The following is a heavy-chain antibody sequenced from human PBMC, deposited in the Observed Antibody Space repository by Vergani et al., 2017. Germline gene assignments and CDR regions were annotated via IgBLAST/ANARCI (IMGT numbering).Heavy chain of an antibody. J-gene: IGHJ5*02. CDR2: INPSGGST. D-gene: IGHD2-2*01. V-gene: IGHV1-46*01. CDR1: GYTFTSYY. CDR3: ARERPRIVVVPAAYHNWFDP. Sequence: QVQLVQSGAEVKKPGASVKVSCKASGYTFTSYYMHWVRQAPGQGLEWMGIINPSGGSTSYAQKFQGRVTMTRSTSTSSVYMELSSLRSEDTAVYYCARERPRIVVVPAAYHNWFDPWGQGTLVTVSS.